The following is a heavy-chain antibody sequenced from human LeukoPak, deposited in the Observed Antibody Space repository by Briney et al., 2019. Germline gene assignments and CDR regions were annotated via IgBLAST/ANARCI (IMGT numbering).Heavy chain of an antibody. CDR2: LSAYNGNT. CDR1: GDTFTSYG. J-gene: IGHJ4*02. CDR3: ARDHEPLLWFGEMSDY. V-gene: IGHV1-18*01. D-gene: IGHD3-10*01. Sequence: GASVKVSCKASGDTFTSYGISWVRQAPGQGLEWMGWLSAYNGNTNYAQKLQGRVTMTTDTSTSTAYMELRSLRSDDTAVYYCARDHEPLLWFGEMSDYWGQGTLVTVSS.